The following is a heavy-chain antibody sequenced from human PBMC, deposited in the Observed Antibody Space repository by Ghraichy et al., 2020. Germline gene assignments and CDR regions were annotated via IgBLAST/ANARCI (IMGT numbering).Heavy chain of an antibody. CDR1: GGSFSGYY. CDR3: ARGLGYCSSTSCYTSGYYYYGMDV. J-gene: IGHJ6*02. D-gene: IGHD2-2*02. V-gene: IGHV4-34*01. CDR2: INHSGST. Sequence: SETLSLTCAVYGGSFSGYYWSWIRQPPGKGLEWIGEINHSGSTNYNPSLKSRVTISVDTSKNQFSLKLSSVTAADTAVYYCARGLGYCSSTSCYTSGYYYYGMDVWGQGTTVTVSS.